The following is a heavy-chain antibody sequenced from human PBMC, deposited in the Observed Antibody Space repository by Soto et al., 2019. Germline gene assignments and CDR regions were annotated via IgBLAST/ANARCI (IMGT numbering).Heavy chain of an antibody. CDR1: GGSISSYY. V-gene: IGHV4-59*01. CDR2: IYYSGST. Sequence: KPSETLSLTCSVSGGSISSYYWSWIRQPPGKGLEWIGYIYYSGSTNYNPSLRSRVTISVDTSKNQFSLKLSSVTAADTAVYYCARVNRLGILTGYYSFDPWGQGTLVTVSS. D-gene: IGHD3-9*01. J-gene: IGHJ5*02. CDR3: ARVNRLGILTGYYSFDP.